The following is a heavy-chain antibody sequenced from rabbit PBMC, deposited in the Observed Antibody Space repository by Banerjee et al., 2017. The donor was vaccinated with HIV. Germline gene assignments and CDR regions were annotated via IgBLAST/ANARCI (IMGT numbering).Heavy chain of an antibody. J-gene: IGHJ4*01. CDR1: GFTLSSYW. V-gene: IGHV1S40*01. D-gene: IGHD1-1*01. Sequence: QSLEESGGDLVKPGTSLTLTCTASGFTLSSYWMCWVRQAPGKGLEWIACIYPSTATTYYASWAKGRFTISKTSTTVTLQMTSLTAADTATYFCARKGYINGGYSPDFNLWGQGTLVTVS. CDR3: ARKGYINGGYSPDFNL. CDR2: IYPSTATT.